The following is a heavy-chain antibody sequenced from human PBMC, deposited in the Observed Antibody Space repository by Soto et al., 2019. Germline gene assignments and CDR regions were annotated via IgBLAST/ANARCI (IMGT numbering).Heavy chain of an antibody. V-gene: IGHV1-18*01. CDR2: ISAYNGNT. CDR1: GYTFTSYG. J-gene: IGHJ4*02. Sequence: QVQLVQSGAEVKKPGASVKVSCKASGYTFTSYGISWVRQAPGQGLEWMGWISAYNGNTNYAQKHQGRVTMTADTSTSTVYMELRSLRSDDTAVYCCAGSPAEAYYDSSGVGYWGQGTLVTVSS. D-gene: IGHD3-22*01. CDR3: AGSPAEAYYDSSGVGY.